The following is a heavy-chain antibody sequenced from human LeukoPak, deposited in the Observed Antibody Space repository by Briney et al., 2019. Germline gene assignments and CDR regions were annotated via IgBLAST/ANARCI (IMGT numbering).Heavy chain of an antibody. J-gene: IGHJ6*03. CDR1: GYTFTSYG. V-gene: IGHV1-18*01. CDR3: ARGPDLYYYYMDV. CDR2: VSAYNGDT. Sequence: ASVKVSCKASGYTFTSYGISWVRQAPGQGLEWMGWVSAYNGDTNYAQKLQGRVTMTTDTSTTTAYMELSSLRSEDTAVYYCARGPDLYYYYMDVWGKGTTVTISS.